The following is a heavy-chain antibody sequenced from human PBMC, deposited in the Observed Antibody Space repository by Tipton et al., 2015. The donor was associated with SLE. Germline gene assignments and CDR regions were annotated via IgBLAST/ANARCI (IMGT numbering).Heavy chain of an antibody. CDR3: ARVLLVDLGNDAFDI. CDR1: GGSISSYF. V-gene: IGHV4-59*08. Sequence: TLSLTCTVSGGSISSYFWSWIRQPPGKGLEWIGYISYGGGTNYNPSLKSRVTMSVDTAKNQFSLKLTSVTAADTAVYYCARVLLVDLGNDAFDIWGQGTMVTVSS. CDR2: ISYGGGT. J-gene: IGHJ3*02. D-gene: IGHD2-15*01.